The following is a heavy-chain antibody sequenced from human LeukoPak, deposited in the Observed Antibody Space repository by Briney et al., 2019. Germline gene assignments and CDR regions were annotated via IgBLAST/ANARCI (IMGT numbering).Heavy chain of an antibody. V-gene: IGHV3-9*01. CDR1: GFTFDDYA. CDR3: AKEHWFDP. Sequence: GGSLRLSCAASGFTFDDYAMHWVRQAPGKGLEWVSGISWNSGSIGYADSVKGRFTISRDNAKNSLYLQMNSLRAEDTALYYCAKEHWFDPWGQGTLVTVSS. CDR2: ISWNSGSI. J-gene: IGHJ5*02.